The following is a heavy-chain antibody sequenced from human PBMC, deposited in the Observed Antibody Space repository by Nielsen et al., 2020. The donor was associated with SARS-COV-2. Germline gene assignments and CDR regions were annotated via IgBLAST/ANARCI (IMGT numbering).Heavy chain of an antibody. D-gene: IGHD6-19*01. CDR1: GFSLSTSGMC. J-gene: IGHJ4*02. Sequence: SGPTLVKPTQTPTLTCTFSGFSLSTSGMCVSWIRQPPGKGLEWIGYIHNIGSTNYNPSLKSRVTISADTSKNQFSMKLSSVTAADTAVYYCATVGSGWYKYFDYWGQGTLVTVSS. CDR2: IHNIGST. CDR3: ATVGSGWYKYFDY. V-gene: IGHV4-61*08.